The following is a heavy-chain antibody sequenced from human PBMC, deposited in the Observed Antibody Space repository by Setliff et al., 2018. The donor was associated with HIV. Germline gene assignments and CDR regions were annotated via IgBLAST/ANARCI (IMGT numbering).Heavy chain of an antibody. V-gene: IGHV1-18*01. D-gene: IGHD6-19*01. CDR3: ARDPPSSGWYRSDY. CDR2: ISAYNGNT. J-gene: IGHJ4*02. Sequence: VASVKVSCKASGYTFTSYGISWVRQATGQGLEWMGWISAYNGNTDYAQKLQGRVTLTTDTSTSTAYMQLRSLRSDDTAVYYCARDPPSSGWYRSDYWGQGTLVTVSS. CDR1: GYTFTSYG.